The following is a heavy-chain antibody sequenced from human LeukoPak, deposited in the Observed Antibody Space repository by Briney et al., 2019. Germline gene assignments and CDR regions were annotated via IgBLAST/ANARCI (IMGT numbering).Heavy chain of an antibody. D-gene: IGHD1-26*01. CDR1: GGSISTDY. J-gene: IGHJ4*02. V-gene: IGHV4-59*08. Sequence: SETLSLTCNVSGGSISTDYWSWIRQPPGKGLEWIGYISDGGVTSYNPSLKGRVTISVDSSKNRFSLRLTSLTAVDTALYYCARHGGTLDYFDYWGPGSLVTVSS. CDR2: ISDGGVT. CDR3: ARHGGTLDYFDY.